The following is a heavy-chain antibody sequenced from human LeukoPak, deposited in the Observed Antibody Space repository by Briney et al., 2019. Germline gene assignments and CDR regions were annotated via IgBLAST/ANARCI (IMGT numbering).Heavy chain of an antibody. V-gene: IGHV3-7*01. CDR1: GFIFSNYW. J-gene: IGHJ4*02. CDR3: ARHGPHNFDY. Sequence: GGSLRLSCAASGFIFSNYWMAWVRQAPGKGLEWVANIKPDGSEHYYVDSEKGRFTISRDNAKNSLDLQMNSLRAEDTAVYYCARHGPHNFDYWGQGTLVTVSS. CDR2: IKPDGSEH.